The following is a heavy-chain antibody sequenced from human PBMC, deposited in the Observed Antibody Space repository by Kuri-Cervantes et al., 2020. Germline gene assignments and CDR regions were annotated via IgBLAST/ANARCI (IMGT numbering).Heavy chain of an antibody. D-gene: IGHD3-22*01. Sequence: GESLKISCAASGFTFSSYAMSWVRQAPGKGLEWVSAISGSGGSTYYADSVKGRFTISRDNTKNSLYLQMNSLRVEDTAVYYCVREFSYDNRAYADWGQGTLVTVSS. V-gene: IGHV3-23*01. CDR2: ISGSGGST. CDR1: GFTFSSYA. CDR3: VREFSYDNRAYAD. J-gene: IGHJ4*02.